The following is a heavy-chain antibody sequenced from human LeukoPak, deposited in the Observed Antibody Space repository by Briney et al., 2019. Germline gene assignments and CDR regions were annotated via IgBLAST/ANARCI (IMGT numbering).Heavy chain of an antibody. V-gene: IGHV4-61*05. J-gene: IGHJ4*02. Sequence: PSETLSLTCTVSGGSISSSSYYWGWIRQPPGKGLEWIGYIYYSGSTNYNPSLKSRVTISVDTSKNQFSLKLSSVTAADTAVYYCAGDGLEMATMRWGQGTLVTVSS. D-gene: IGHD5-24*01. CDR3: AGDGLEMATMR. CDR2: IYYSGST. CDR1: GGSISSSSYY.